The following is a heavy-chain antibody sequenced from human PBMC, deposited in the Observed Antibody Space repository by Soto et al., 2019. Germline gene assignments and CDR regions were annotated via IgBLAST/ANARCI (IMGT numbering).Heavy chain of an antibody. V-gene: IGHV4-34*12. CDR3: ARQRPTDGRWEFANYYGMDV. J-gene: IGHJ6*02. CDR2: IIHSEST. Sequence: SETLSLTCAVYGGSFSAYYWSWVRQPPGKGLEWIGEIIHSESTKYNPSLKSRVTISVDTSTNQFSLKLSSVTAADTAVYYCARQRPTDGRWEFANYYGMDVWGQGTPVTVSS. D-gene: IGHD1-26*01. CDR1: GGSFSAYY.